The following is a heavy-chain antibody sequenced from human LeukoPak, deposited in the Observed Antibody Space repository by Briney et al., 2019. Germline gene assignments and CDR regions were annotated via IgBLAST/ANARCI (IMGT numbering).Heavy chain of an antibody. D-gene: IGHD2-15*01. CDR3: ARVLGAASGWFDP. CDR1: GLTVSSSY. CDR2: IYSGGST. V-gene: IGHV3-66*01. Sequence: PGGSLRLSCAASGLTVSSSYMSWVRQAPGKGLEWVSIIYSGGSTNYADSVKGRFTISRDNSKNTLYLQMNSLRAEDTAVYYCARVLGAASGWFDPWGQGTLVTVSS. J-gene: IGHJ5*02.